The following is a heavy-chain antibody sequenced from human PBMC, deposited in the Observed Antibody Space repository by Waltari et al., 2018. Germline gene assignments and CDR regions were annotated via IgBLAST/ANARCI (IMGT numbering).Heavy chain of an antibody. Sequence: QVQLQQWGAGLLKPSETLSLSCAVLGGPLRSYFWGWIRQSPRKGLEWIGEINHRGSTNYNPSLRGRVTISVDTSKNQFSLKLSSVTAADTAVYYCVRGAFEFYSSSFGKGGWFDPWGQGTPVTVSS. J-gene: IGHJ5*02. V-gene: IGHV4-34*01. CDR3: VRGAFEFYSSSFGKGGWFDP. CDR1: GGPLRSYF. D-gene: IGHD3-10*01. CDR2: INHRGST.